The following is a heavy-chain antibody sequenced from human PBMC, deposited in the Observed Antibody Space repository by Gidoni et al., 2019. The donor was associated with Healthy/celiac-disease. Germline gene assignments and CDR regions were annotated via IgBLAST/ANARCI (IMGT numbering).Heavy chain of an antibody. D-gene: IGHD2-15*01. CDR1: GVTPSRFA. V-gene: IGHV3-30-3*01. J-gene: IGHJ3*02. CDR3: ARTDRAYCSGGSCYAGWDAFDI. Sequence: QVQLVEAGGAVVQPGSSLRLSCSDPGVTPSRFANPSARQAPGKGLEWVAVISYDGSNKYYADSVKGRFTISRDNSKNTLYLQMNSLRAEDTAVYYCARTDRAYCSGGSCYAGWDAFDIWGQGTMVTVSS. CDR2: ISYDGSNK.